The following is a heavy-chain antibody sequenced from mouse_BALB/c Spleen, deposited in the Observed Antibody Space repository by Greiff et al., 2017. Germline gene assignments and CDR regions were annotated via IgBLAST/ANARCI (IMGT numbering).Heavy chain of an antibody. V-gene: IGHV2-6-5*01. CDR1: GFSLTDYG. D-gene: IGHD1-1*01. Sequence: VKLVESGPGLVAPSQSLSITCTVSGFSLTDYGVSWIRQPPGKGLEWLGVIWGGGSTNYYSAHKSRLSISKDNSKSHVFLKMNSLQTDDTAMYYCAKQGGYGSSYFDYWGQGTTLTVSS. CDR2: IWGGGST. J-gene: IGHJ2*01. CDR3: AKQGGYGSSYFDY.